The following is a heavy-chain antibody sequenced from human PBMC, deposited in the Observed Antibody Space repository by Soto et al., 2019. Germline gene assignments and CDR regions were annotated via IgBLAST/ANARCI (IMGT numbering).Heavy chain of an antibody. CDR1: GFTFSSYW. V-gene: IGHV3-74*03. D-gene: IGHD1-26*01. CDR3: ARGYSGSYRTEY. CDR2: INTDVSIT. Sequence: PGGSLRLSCVASGFTFSSYWIHWVRQAPAMGLVWVSRINTDVSITTYADSVKGRFTISRDNAKKALYLQMNSLRAEDTAVYYCARGYSGSYRTEYWGEGSVVIVSS. J-gene: IGHJ4*02.